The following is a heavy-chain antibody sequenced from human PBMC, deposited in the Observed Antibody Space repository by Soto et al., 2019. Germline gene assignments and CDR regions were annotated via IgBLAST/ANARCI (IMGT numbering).Heavy chain of an antibody. V-gene: IGHV3-21*06. CDR2: ISSTTNYI. Sequence: LRLSCAASGSTFTRYSMNWVRQAPGKGLEWVSSISSTTNYIYYGDSMKGRFTISRDNAKNSLYLEMNSLRAEDTAVYYCARESEDLTSNFDYWGQGTLVTVSS. CDR3: ARESEDLTSNFDY. J-gene: IGHJ4*02. CDR1: GSTFTRYS.